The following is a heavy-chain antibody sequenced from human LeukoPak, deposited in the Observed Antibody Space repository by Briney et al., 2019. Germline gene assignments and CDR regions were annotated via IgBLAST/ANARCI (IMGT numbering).Heavy chain of an antibody. CDR3: AKDQGWHSSGWLDY. CDR1: GFTFSSYG. Sequence: GGSLRLSCAASGFTFSSYGMHCVRQAPGKGLEWVAVISYDGSNKYYADSVKGRLTISRDNSKNTLYLQMNSLRAEDTAVYYCAKDQGWHSSGWLDYWGQGTLVTVSS. J-gene: IGHJ4*02. CDR2: ISYDGSNK. V-gene: IGHV3-30*18. D-gene: IGHD6-19*01.